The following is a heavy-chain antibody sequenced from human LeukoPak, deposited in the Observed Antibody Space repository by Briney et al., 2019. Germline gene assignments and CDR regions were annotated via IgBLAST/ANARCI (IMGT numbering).Heavy chain of an antibody. V-gene: IGHV3-23*01. D-gene: IGHD6-13*01. CDR1: AFTFSNYA. CDR3: AKSWAAGIAAAYRRGFFDY. CDR2: ISGSGGST. J-gene: IGHJ4*02. Sequence: TGGSLRLSCAASAFTFSNYAMSWVRQAPGKGLEWVSSISGSGGSTFYADSVKGRFTISRDNSKNTLYLQMNSLRAEDTAVYYCAKSWAAGIAAAYRRGFFDYWGQGTLVTVSS.